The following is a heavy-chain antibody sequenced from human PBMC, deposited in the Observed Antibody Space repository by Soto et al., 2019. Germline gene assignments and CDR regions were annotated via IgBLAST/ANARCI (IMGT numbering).Heavy chain of an antibody. V-gene: IGHV4-39*01. CDR1: GGSIISNNHY. J-gene: IGHJ4*02. D-gene: IGHD3-9*01. Sequence: QLQLRESGPGPVKPSETLSLTCTVSGGSIISNNHYWGWIRQPPGKGLEWIGNIYYSGTTYYNPSLKSRVTMSVDTSTGQFSLKLSSMPVADTAVYFCARRSTISRGFDYWGQGTLVTVSS. CDR2: IYYSGTT. CDR3: ARRSTISRGFDY.